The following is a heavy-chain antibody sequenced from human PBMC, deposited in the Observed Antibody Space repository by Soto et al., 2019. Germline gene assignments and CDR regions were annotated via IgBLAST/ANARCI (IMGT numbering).Heavy chain of an antibody. CDR2: ISGSGGTT. CDR3: AKTPYDFWSSGQYLFDH. Sequence: PVGSLRLSCTVSGLTFGSHAMSWVRQAPGKGLECVSGISGSGGTTFYADSVKGRFTISRDNSKKTLYLQMNSLRAEDTAVYYCAKTPYDFWSSGQYLFDHWGQGTLVTVSS. J-gene: IGHJ4*02. D-gene: IGHD3-3*01. V-gene: IGHV3-23*01. CDR1: GLTFGSHA.